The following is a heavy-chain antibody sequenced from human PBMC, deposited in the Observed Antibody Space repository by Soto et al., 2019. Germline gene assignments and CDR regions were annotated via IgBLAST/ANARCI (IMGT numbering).Heavy chain of an antibody. D-gene: IGHD4-17*01. CDR1: GFTFSDYS. CDR3: ARLPKGSTVTS. CDR2: ITSGGGVT. Sequence: EVQLVESGGGLVHPGGSLRLSCAASGFTFSDYSMNWVRQAPGKGLEWVSYITSGGGVTYYADSVKGRFSVSRDNDKKSLFLQMNSLRDEAPAVYYCARLPKGSTVTSWGQGPRLTVSS. V-gene: IGHV3-48*02. J-gene: IGHJ4*02.